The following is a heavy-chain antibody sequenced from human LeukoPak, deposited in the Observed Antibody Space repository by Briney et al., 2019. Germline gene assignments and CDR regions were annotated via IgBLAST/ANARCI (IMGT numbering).Heavy chain of an antibody. D-gene: IGHD6-19*01. CDR1: GYTFINYG. Sequence: ASVKVSCKASGYTFINYGIIWVRQAPGQGLEWMGWISAYNGNTDYAQKLQGRVTMTTDTSTSTAYMELRSLRSDDTAVYYCARDAQQWLVKNYFDPWGQGTLVTVSS. CDR2: ISAYNGNT. J-gene: IGHJ5*02. CDR3: ARDAQQWLVKNYFDP. V-gene: IGHV1-18*01.